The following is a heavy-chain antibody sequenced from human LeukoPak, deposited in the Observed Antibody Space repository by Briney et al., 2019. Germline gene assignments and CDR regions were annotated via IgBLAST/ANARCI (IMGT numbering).Heavy chain of an antibody. CDR1: GFTFSSYA. V-gene: IGHV3-30*01. CDR2: ISYDGSNK. J-gene: IGHJ4*02. D-gene: IGHD1-26*01. CDR3: ARYREEELPRGDY. Sequence: PGGSLRLSCAASGFTFSSYAMRWVRQAPGKGLEWVAVISYDGSNKYYADSVKGRFTISRDNSKNTLYLQMNSLRAEDTAVYYCARYREEELPRGDYWGQGTLVTVSA.